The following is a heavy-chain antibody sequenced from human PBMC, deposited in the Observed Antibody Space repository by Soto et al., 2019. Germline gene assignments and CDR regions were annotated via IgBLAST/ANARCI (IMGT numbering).Heavy chain of an antibody. V-gene: IGHV3-23*01. CDR1: GFTFSTNA. Sequence: PGGSLRLSCAASGFTFSTNAMNWVRQAPGKGLEWVSTISNTAGNTFYADSAKGRRTISRDNSKNTLYLQMNSLRAEDTAVYYCARGLPIDYWGQGTLVTVSS. J-gene: IGHJ4*02. CDR3: ARGLPIDY. CDR2: ISNTAGNT.